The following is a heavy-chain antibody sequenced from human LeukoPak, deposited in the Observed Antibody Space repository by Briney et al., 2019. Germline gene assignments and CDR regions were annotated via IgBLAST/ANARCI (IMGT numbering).Heavy chain of an antibody. Sequence: GGSLRLSCAASGFTFDDYAMHWVRHVPGKGLEWVSGISWNSGRIGYAESVKGRFAISRDNAKSSLYLQMSSLRDEDTALYYCTKDSYGGSGSYYLYSFDVWGQGTMVTVSS. CDR3: TKDSYGGSGSYYLYSFDV. CDR1: GFTFDDYA. D-gene: IGHD3-10*01. J-gene: IGHJ3*01. V-gene: IGHV3-9*01. CDR2: ISWNSGRI.